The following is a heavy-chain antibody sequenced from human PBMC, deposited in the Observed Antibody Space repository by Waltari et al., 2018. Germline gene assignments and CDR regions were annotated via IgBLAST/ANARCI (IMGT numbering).Heavy chain of an antibody. Sequence: QVQLVESGGGVVQPGGSLRLSCAGSGFTFSSYGMHWVRQAQGKGLEWVAFIRYDGSNKYYADSVKGRFTISRDNSKNTLYRQMNSRRADDTAVYYCAKDYVRAMNDAFDIRGQVTMVTVSS. V-gene: IGHV3-30*02. CDR1: GFTFSSYG. D-gene: IGHD2-2*01. CDR3: AKDYVRAMNDAFDI. CDR2: IRYDGSNK. J-gene: IGHJ3*02.